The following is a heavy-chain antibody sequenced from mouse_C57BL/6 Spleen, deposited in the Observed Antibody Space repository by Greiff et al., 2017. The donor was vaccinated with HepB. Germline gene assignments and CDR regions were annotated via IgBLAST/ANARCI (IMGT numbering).Heavy chain of an antibody. CDR3: ARHERRLRQEPWFAY. CDR2: IWSDGST. CDR1: GFSLTSYG. J-gene: IGHJ3*01. D-gene: IGHD2-4*01. V-gene: IGHV2-6-1*01. Sequence: VQLQQSGPGLVAPSQSLSITCTVSGFSLTSYGVHWVRQPPGKGLEWLVVIWSDGSTTYNSALKSRLSISKDNPKSQVFLKMNSLQTDDTAMYYCARHERRLRQEPWFAYWGQGTLVTVSA.